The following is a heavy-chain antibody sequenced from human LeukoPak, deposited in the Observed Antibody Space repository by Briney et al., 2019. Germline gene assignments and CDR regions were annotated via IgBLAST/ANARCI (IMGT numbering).Heavy chain of an antibody. CDR3: ARAIRNFWFDP. CDR1: GGSFSGDY. J-gene: IGHJ5*02. CDR2: INDSGST. D-gene: IGHD4-11*01. Sequence: SETLSLTRAVYGGSFSGDYWSWIRQPPGKGRGWIGEINDSGSTNYNPSLKSRVTISVDTSKSQFSLKLSSVTAADTAVYYCARAIRNFWFDPWGQGTLVTVSS. V-gene: IGHV4-34*01.